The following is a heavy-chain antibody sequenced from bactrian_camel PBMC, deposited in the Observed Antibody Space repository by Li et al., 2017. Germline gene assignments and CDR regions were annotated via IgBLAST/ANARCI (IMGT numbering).Heavy chain of an antibody. CDR3: AAELGPVSRRKRESASAGRTLCRDVSEYNY. J-gene: IGHJ4*01. Sequence: VQLVESGGGLVQPGGSLRLSCEASGFTFSSYFMSWVRQAPEKGLEWVSSIKNDGTRTYQPDSVKGRFTISQDNAKNAVYLDMNNLKPEDTAVYYCAAELGPVSRRKRESASAGRTLCRDVSEYNYLGRGTQVTVS. V-gene: IGHV3-2*01. CDR2: IKNDGTRT. D-gene: IGHD1*01. CDR1: GFTFSSYF.